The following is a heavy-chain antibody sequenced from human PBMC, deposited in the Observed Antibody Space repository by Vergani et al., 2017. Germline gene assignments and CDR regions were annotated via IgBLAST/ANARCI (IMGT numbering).Heavy chain of an antibody. D-gene: IGHD2-2*01. V-gene: IGHV4-34*01. J-gene: IGHJ4*02. CDR2: INHSGST. Sequence: QVQLQQWGAGLLKPSETLSLTCAVYGGSFSGYYWSWIRQPPGKGLEWIGEINHSGSTNYNPSLKSRVTISVDTSKNQISLKLSSVTAADTAVYYCAGAAYCSSTGCRGDFDYWGQGTLVTVSS. CDR3: AGAAYCSSTGCRGDFDY. CDR1: GGSFSGYY.